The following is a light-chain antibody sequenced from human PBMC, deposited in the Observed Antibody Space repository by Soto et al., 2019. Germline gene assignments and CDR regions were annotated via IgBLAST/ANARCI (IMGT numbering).Light chain of an antibody. CDR1: SSDVGGYNY. Sequence: QSVLTQPPSASGSPGQSVTISCTGSSSDVGGYNYVSWYQQHPGKAPKLMIYEVNKRPSGVPDRFSGSKSGNTASLTVSGLQAEDEADYYCSSYAGSNTPYVFGTGNKVTVL. CDR3: SSYAGSNTPYV. J-gene: IGLJ1*01. CDR2: EVN. V-gene: IGLV2-8*01.